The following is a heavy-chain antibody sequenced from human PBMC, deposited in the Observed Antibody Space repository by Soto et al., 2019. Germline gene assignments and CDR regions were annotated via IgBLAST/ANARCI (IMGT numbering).Heavy chain of an antibody. CDR1: GGSILNGGHY. Sequence: PSETLSLTCTVSGGSILNGGHYWTWIRQHPGKGLEWIGRIFFSGNTHYNPALKSRLTFSLDTAKNQFSLKLSSVTAADTAVYYCARRGYSYGEYYFDYWGQGTLVTVSS. CDR2: IFFSGNT. J-gene: IGHJ4*02. V-gene: IGHV4-31*03. CDR3: ARRGYSYGEYYFDY. D-gene: IGHD5-18*01.